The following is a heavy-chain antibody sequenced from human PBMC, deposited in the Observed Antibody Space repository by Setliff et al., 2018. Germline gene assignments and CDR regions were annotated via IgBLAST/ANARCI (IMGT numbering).Heavy chain of an antibody. V-gene: IGHV3-NL1*01. CDR1: GFNFHNYG. Sequence: HPGGSLRLSCATSGFNFHNYGFHWVRQAPGKGLEWVSTVNILGDYTVYTDSVKGRFTISRDSSKNMLYLQMDSLRAEDTAFYYCTKKMGTAVSDGVFFDYWGRGTLVTAPQ. CDR2: VNILGDYT. D-gene: IGHD2-2*01. J-gene: IGHJ4*02. CDR3: TKKMGTAVSDGVFFDY.